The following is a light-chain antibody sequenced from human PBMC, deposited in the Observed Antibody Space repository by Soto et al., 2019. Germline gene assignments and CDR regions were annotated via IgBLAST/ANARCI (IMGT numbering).Light chain of an antibody. V-gene: IGLV1-51*01. CDR3: GTWDSSLSAGYV. CDR2: DNN. CDR1: SSNIGNNY. Sequence: YGSSSNIGNNYVSWYQQLPGTAPKLLIYDNNKRPSGIPDRFSGSKSGTSATLGITGLQTGDEADYYCGTWDSSLSAGYVFGTGSKVTVL. J-gene: IGLJ1*01.